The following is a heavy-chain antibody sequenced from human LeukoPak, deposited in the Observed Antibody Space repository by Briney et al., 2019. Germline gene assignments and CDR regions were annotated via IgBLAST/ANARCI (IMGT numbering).Heavy chain of an antibody. CDR1: GGSISSYY. CDR2: IYTSGNT. Sequence: SETLSLACTVSGGSISSYYWSWIRQPPGKGLEWIGNIYTSGNTNYNPSLKSRVAISVDTSKNQFSLKLNSVTAADTAVYYCGRPYSSGWSGAFDIWGQGTMVTVSS. V-gene: IGHV4-4*09. CDR3: GRPYSSGWSGAFDI. J-gene: IGHJ3*02. D-gene: IGHD6-19*01.